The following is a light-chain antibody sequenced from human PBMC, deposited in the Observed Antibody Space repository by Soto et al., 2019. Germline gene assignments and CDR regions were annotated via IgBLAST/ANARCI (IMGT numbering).Light chain of an antibody. CDR2: QAS. CDR3: QHYHSYSGT. J-gene: IGKJ1*01. CDR1: RSVNSW. Sequence: DIQMTQSPSTLSASVGDRVTITCRASRSVNSWVAWYQVKPGSAPNLLIYQASTLQSGVPSRFSGSGFWTEFTLTIRSLQPDDFATYYCQHYHSYSGTFGQGTPVEIK. V-gene: IGKV1-5*03.